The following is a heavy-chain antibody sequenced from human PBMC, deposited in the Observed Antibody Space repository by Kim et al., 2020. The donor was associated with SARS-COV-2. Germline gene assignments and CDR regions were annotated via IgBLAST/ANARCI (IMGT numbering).Heavy chain of an antibody. D-gene: IGHD3-22*01. CDR1: GGSFSGYY. Sequence: SETLSLTCAVYGGSFSGYYWSWIRQPPGKGLEWIGEINHSGSTNYNPSLKSRVTISVDTSKNQFSLKLSSVTAADTAVYYCARGYYYDSSGYQGYYYYG. J-gene: IGHJ6*01. CDR3: ARGYYYDSSGYQGYYYYG. CDR2: INHSGST. V-gene: IGHV4-34*01.